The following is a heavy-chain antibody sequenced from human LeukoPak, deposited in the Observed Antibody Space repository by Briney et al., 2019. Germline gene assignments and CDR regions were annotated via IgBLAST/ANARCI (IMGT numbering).Heavy chain of an antibody. Sequence: GASVKVSCKASGGTFSSYAISWVRQAPGQGLEWMGWISAYNGNTNYAQKLQGRVTMTTDTSTSTAYMELRSLRSDDTAVYYCARAYSSGWEYNWFDPWGQGTLVTVSS. CDR1: GGTFSSYA. V-gene: IGHV1-18*01. J-gene: IGHJ5*02. CDR2: ISAYNGNT. D-gene: IGHD6-19*01. CDR3: ARAYSSGWEYNWFDP.